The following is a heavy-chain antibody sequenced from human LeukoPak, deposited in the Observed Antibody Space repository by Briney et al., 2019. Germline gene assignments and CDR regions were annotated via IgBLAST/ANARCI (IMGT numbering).Heavy chain of an antibody. J-gene: IGHJ4*02. D-gene: IGHD6-19*01. CDR1: GFTFSSYA. CDR3: AKCGSGWCVIVY. CDR2: ISGSGGST. V-gene: IGHV3-23*01. Sequence: GGSLRLSCAASGFTFSSYAMSWVRQAPGRGLEWVSAISGSGGSTYYADSVKGRFTISRDNSKNTLYLQMNSLRAEGTAVYYCAKCGSGWCVIVYWGQGTLVTVSS.